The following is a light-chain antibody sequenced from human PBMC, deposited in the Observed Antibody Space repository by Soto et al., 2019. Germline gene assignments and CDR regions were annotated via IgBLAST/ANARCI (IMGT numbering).Light chain of an antibody. CDR2: DVN. V-gene: IGLV2-14*03. CDR3: SSYRSDNALV. Sequence: QSALTQPASVSASPGQSITISCTGTSSDVGGYNFVSWYQYHPGKAPKLMIYDVNNRPSGVSNRFSGSKSFNTSSLMISGLQPEDDADYYCSSYRSDNALVFGTGTKLTVL. CDR1: SSDVGGYNF. J-gene: IGLJ1*01.